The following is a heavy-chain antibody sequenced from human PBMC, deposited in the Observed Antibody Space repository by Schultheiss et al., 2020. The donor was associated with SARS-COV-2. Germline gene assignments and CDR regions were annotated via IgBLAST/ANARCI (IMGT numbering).Heavy chain of an antibody. V-gene: IGHV4-59*12. Sequence: SETLSLTCTVSGGSISSYYWSWIRQPPGKGLEWIGSIYHSGSTYYNPSLKSRVTISVDTSKNQFSLKLSSVTAADTAVYYCARQPAFSNSWEFDYWGRGTLVTVSS. CDR1: GGSISSYY. J-gene: IGHJ4*02. CDR3: ARQPAFSNSWEFDY. CDR2: IYHSGST. D-gene: IGHD6-13*01.